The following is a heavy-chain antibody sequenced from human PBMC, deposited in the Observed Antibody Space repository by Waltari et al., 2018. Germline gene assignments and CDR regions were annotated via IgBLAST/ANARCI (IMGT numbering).Heavy chain of an antibody. CDR1: GGSISSSSYY. CDR3: ARHPAMTIMLWYFDL. J-gene: IGHJ2*01. CDR2: SYYSGSP. V-gene: IGHV4-39*01. Sequence: QLQLQESGPGLVKPSETLSLTCTVSGGSISSSSYYWGWIRQPPGKGLEWLGSSYYSGSPYYIPSLKSRVTRSVDTSKNQFSLKLSSVTAADTAVYYCARHPAMTIMLWYFDLWGRGTLVTVSS. D-gene: IGHD2-8*01.